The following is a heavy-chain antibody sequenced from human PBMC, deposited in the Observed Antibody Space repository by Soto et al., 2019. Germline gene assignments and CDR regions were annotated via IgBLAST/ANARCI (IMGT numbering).Heavy chain of an antibody. V-gene: IGHV3-43*01. Sequence: GGSLRLSCAASGFYFDDYSMHWVRQAPGKGLEWVSLINWDGSTTYYADSVKGRFTFSRDNSSNSVYLEMNSVRTEDTALYLFAQVSTQPSWNAGLGTWGKGTLVTVSS. D-gene: IGHD1-1*01. CDR2: INWDGSTT. CDR3: AQVSTQPSWNAGLGT. J-gene: IGHJ5*02. CDR1: GFYFDDYS.